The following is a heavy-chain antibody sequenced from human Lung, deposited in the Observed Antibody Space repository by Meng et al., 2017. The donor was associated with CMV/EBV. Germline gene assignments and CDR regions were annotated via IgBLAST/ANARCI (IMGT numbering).Heavy chain of an antibody. Sequence: GVSIGTGNWWSWVRQPPGKGLEWIGEIYRSGSTNYSPSLKSRVTISIDRSKNQFSLRLTSVTAADTAVYYCAKEWLDATTGQFDYWGQGTLVTVSS. CDR2: IYRSGST. J-gene: IGHJ4*02. CDR1: GVSIGTGNW. V-gene: IGHV4-4*02. CDR3: AKEWLDATTGQFDY. D-gene: IGHD1-26*01.